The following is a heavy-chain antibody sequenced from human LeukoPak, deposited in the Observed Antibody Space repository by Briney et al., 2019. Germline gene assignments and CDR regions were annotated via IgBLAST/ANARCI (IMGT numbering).Heavy chain of an antibody. CDR2: MCGSAGCT. V-gene: IGHV3-23*01. J-gene: IGHJ5*02. CDR1: GFIFNIYA. Sequence: GSLRLSCAASGFIFNIYAMSWVRLAPGKGLQWVASMCGSAGCTYYADSVKGRFTISRDNSKNTLYLQMNSLRAEDTAIYYCARDRPNYHESNGHYYQRDGDHWGQGTLVTVSS. D-gene: IGHD3-22*01. CDR3: ARDRPNYHESNGHYYQRDGDH.